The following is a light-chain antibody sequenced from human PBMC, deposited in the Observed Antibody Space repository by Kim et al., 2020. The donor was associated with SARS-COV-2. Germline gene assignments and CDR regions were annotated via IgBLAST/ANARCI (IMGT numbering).Light chain of an antibody. CDR3: QSYDNSLGGSRV. CDR2: SND. Sequence: ISCTGTSSNSGASTEVNTYKQLPRTAPKPLIHSNDNRHSGVPGRFSASNSGTSASLAITGIHAEDEDDDDCQSYDNSLGGSRVFGGGTQLTVL. J-gene: IGLJ2*01. CDR1: SSNSGASTE. V-gene: IGLV1-40*01.